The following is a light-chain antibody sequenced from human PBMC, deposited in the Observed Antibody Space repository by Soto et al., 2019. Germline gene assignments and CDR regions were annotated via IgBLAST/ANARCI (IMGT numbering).Light chain of an antibody. CDR1: QSINSN. Sequence: EVVMTQSPAALSVSPGERATLSGRASQSINSNLAWYQQKPGQSPRLLVYGASTIATGIPARFSGTGSGTEFTLTISSLQSEDFAVYYCQQYNAWPGWTFGQGTKVDIK. V-gene: IGKV3-15*01. J-gene: IGKJ1*01. CDR2: GAS. CDR3: QQYNAWPGWT.